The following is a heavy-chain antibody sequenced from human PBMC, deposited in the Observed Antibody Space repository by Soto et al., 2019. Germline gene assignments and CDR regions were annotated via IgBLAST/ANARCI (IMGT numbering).Heavy chain of an antibody. D-gene: IGHD3-10*02. CDR3: ARDHYVSHALDY. J-gene: IGHJ4*02. CDR1: GFTFRSYS. CDR2: ISSSSSYI. V-gene: IGHV3-21*01. Sequence: RSLRLSCAGSGFTFRSYSMNWVLQAPGKGLEWVSSISSSSSYIYYADSVKGRFTISRDNAKNSLYLQMNSLRAEDTAVYYCARDHYVSHALDYWGQGTLVTVSS.